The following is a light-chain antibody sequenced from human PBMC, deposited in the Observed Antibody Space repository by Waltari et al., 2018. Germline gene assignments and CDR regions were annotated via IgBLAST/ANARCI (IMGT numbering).Light chain of an antibody. CDR2: KAS. Sequence: DVPMTQSPSTLSAYVGDRVTITCRARQSIDTWLALYQQKPGKAPKLLIYKASTLQSGVPSRFSGSGSGTEFTLTISSLQPDDSATYYCQQYYSYRAFGQGTKVEIK. V-gene: IGKV1-5*03. J-gene: IGKJ1*01. CDR3: QQYYSYRA. CDR1: QSIDTW.